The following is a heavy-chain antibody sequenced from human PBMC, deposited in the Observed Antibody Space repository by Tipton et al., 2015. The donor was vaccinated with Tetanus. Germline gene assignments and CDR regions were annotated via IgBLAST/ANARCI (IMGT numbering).Heavy chain of an antibody. J-gene: IGHJ5*02. CDR1: GDSIDSGSYY. CDR2: IYYSGTT. V-gene: IGHV4-39*01. CDR3: ARQADNWFDP. Sequence: LRLSCTVSGDSIDSGSYYWGWIRQPPGKGLEWIGSIYYSGTTYYNSSLKSRLTISVDTSKRQFSRKLTSVTAIDTAIYYCARQADNWFDPWGQGTLVTVSS.